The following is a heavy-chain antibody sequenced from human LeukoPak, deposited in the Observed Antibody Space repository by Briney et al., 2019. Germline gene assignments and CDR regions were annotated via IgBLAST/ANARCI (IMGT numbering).Heavy chain of an antibody. V-gene: IGHV3-23*01. CDR3: VKHSLYYYGSGTYFDY. Sequence: PGGSLRLSRAASGFTFSTYGMGWVRQAPGKGLEWVSSISYSDDSTYYADSVKGRFTISRDNSKNTLSLQMNSQGAEDTAVYYCVKHSLYYYGSGTYFDYWGQGTLVTVSS. CDR1: GFTFSTYG. D-gene: IGHD3-10*01. CDR2: ISYSDDST. J-gene: IGHJ4*02.